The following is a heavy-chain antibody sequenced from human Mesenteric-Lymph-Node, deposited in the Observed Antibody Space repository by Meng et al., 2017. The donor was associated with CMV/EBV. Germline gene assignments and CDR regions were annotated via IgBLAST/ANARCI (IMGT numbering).Heavy chain of an antibody. J-gene: IGHJ4*02. V-gene: IGHV4-59*12. Sequence: GSLRLSCTVSGDSISSYYWSWIRQPPGKGLEWIGYIYYSGSTNYNPSLKSRVTISVDTSKNRGSLKLSSVTAADTAVYYCATGWLSEDYWGPGTLVTVSS. CDR1: GDSISSYY. CDR3: ATGWLSEDY. D-gene: IGHD2-15*01. CDR2: IYYSGST.